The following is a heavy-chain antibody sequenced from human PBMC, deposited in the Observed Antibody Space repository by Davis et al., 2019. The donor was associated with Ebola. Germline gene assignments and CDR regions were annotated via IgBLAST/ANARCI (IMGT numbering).Heavy chain of an antibody. V-gene: IGHV3-21*01. CDR2: ISSSSSYI. D-gene: IGHD2-2*02. J-gene: IGHJ6*02. CDR3: ARDLYLGSWNYYGMDV. Sequence: GGSLRLSCAASGFTFGSYSMNWVRQAPGKGLEWVSSISSSSSYIYYADSVKGRFTISRDNAKNSLYLQMNSLRAEDTAVYYCARDLYLGSWNYYGMDVWGQGTTVTVSS. CDR1: GFTFGSYS.